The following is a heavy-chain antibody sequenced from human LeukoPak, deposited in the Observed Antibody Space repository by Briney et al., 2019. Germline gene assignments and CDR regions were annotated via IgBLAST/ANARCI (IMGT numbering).Heavy chain of an antibody. CDR2: ISGSGGST. D-gene: IGHD3-16*02. V-gene: IGHV3-23*01. CDR1: GFTFSSYA. CDR3: AKSSLVTPYDY. J-gene: IGHJ4*02. Sequence: GGSLRLSCAASGFTFSSYAMSWVRQAPGKGLEWVSSISGSGGSTYYAAYVKGRFTISRDNSKNTLDLQMNSLRAEDTAVYYCAKSSLVTPYDYWGQGTLVSVSS.